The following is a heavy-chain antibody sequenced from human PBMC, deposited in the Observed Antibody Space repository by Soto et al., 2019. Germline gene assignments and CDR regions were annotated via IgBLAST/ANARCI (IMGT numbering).Heavy chain of an antibody. CDR1: VFTFISYG. V-gene: IGHV3-30*18. Sequence: GALRLSGAASVFTFISYGMHWVRQAPGKGLEWVAVISYDGSNKYYADSVKGRFTISRDNSKNTLYLQMNSLRAEDTAVYYCAKDLSSSTIDYWGQGTLVTVSS. J-gene: IGHJ4*02. CDR2: ISYDGSNK. CDR3: AKDLSSSTIDY. D-gene: IGHD6-13*01.